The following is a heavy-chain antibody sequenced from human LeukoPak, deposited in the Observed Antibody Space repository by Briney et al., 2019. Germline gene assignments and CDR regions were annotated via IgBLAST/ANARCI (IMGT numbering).Heavy chain of an antibody. CDR1: GFTFSSYS. CDR3: ASIRRPTSPKFDY. J-gene: IGHJ4*02. V-gene: IGHV3-21*04. D-gene: IGHD4-17*01. Sequence: GGSLRLSCAASGFTFSSYSMNWVRQAPGKGLEWVSSISSSSSYIYYADSVKGRFTISRDNAKNSLYLQMNSLRAEDTAVYYCASIRRPTSPKFDYWGQGTLVTVSS. CDR2: ISSSSSYI.